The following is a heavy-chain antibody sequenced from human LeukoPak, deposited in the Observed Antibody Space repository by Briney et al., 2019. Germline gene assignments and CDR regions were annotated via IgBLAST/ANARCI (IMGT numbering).Heavy chain of an antibody. D-gene: IGHD3-3*01. V-gene: IGHV3-7*01. J-gene: IGHJ6*02. Sequence: PGGSLRLSCAASGFTFSSYWMSWVRQAPGKGLEWVANIKQDGSEKYYVDSVKGRFTISRDNAKNSLYLQMNSLRAEDTAVYYCAKVFGVVNNHYGMDVWGQGTTVTVSS. CDR2: IKQDGSEK. CDR1: GFTFSSYW. CDR3: AKVFGVVNNHYGMDV.